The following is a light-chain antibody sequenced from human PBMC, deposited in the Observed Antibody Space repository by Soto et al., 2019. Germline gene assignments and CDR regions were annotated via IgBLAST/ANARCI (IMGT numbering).Light chain of an antibody. CDR3: ASWDDSLNVWV. CDR2: SNI. CDR1: SSNIGDNP. J-gene: IGLJ3*02. V-gene: IGLV1-44*01. Sequence: QSALTQPPSASGTPGHMVTISCSGSSSNIGDNPVNWYQQVPGTAPKLLIFSNIQRPSGVPDRYSGSKSGTSASLAINGLQSEDEADYYCASWDDSLNVWVFGGGTKLTVL.